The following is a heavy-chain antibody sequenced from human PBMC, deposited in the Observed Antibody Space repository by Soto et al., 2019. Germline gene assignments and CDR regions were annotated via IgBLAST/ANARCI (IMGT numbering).Heavy chain of an antibody. D-gene: IGHD2-2*01. CDR2: IYYSGNT. CDR3: AGYPVVVVPAANYGLDV. Sequence: PSETLSLTCSVSGVSVSSDIYYWSWIRHHPGKGLEWIGYIYYSGNTYYNPSLGGRVTISLDTSKNHFSLRLRSVTPADTAVYYCAGYPVVVVPAANYGLDVWGQGTTVTVSS. CDR1: GVSVSSDIYY. J-gene: IGHJ6*02. V-gene: IGHV4-31*03.